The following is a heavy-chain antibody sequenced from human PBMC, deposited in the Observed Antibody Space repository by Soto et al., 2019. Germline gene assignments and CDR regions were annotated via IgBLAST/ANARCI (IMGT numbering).Heavy chain of an antibody. CDR2: IYYSRST. CDR3: ARVQLEGGDAFYI. V-gene: IGHV4-39*07. Sequence: SETLSLTCTVSGGSISRSSYYWGWIRQPPGKGLEWIGSIYYSRSTYYNPSLKSRVTISVDKSKNQFSLKPSSVTAADTAVYYCARVQLEGGDAFYICGQGTMVTVS. D-gene: IGHD1-1*01. J-gene: IGHJ3*02. CDR1: GGSISRSSYY.